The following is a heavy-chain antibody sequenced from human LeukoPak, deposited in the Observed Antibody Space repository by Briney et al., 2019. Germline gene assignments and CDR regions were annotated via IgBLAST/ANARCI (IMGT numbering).Heavy chain of an antibody. CDR3: ARLSYGSGSPVLY. Sequence: SETLSLTCAVSGGSISSSNWWSWVRQPPGKGLEWIGKIYHSGSTNYNPSLKSRVTISVDKSKNQFSLKLSSVTAADTAVYYCARLSYGSGSPVLYWGQGTLVTVSS. D-gene: IGHD3-10*01. CDR1: GGSISSSNW. J-gene: IGHJ4*02. V-gene: IGHV4-4*02. CDR2: IYHSGST.